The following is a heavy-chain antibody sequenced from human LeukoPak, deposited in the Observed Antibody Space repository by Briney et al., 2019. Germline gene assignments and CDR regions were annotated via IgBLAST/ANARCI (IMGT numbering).Heavy chain of an antibody. V-gene: IGHV4-59*08. J-gene: IGHJ4*02. CDR1: GGSISSYY. CDR3: ARIPPGWGYPY. CDR2: IYYSGST. D-gene: IGHD7-27*01. Sequence: SETLSLTCTVSGGSISSYYWSWIRQPPGKGLEWIGYIYYSGSTYYNPSLKSRVTISVDTSKKQFSLKLSSVTAADTAVYYCARIPPGWGYPYWGQGTLVTVSS.